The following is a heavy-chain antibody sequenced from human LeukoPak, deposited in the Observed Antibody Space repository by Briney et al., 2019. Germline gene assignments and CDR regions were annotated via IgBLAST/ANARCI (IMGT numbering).Heavy chain of an antibody. J-gene: IGHJ4*02. Sequence: GGSLRLSCAASGFTFSSYWMHWVRQAPGEGLMWVSRISSDGSSTNYADSVKGRFTISRDNSKNTLYLQMNSLRAEDTAVYFCARVVSDTNGWYHFDYWGQGTLVTVSS. CDR3: ARVVSDTNGWYHFDY. CDR2: ISSDGSST. CDR1: GFTFSSYW. V-gene: IGHV3-74*01. D-gene: IGHD6-19*01.